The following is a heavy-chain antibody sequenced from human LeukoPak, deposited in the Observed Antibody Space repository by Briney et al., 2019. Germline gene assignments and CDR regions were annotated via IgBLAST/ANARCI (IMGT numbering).Heavy chain of an antibody. D-gene: IGHD3-22*01. V-gene: IGHV1-2*02. CDR1: GYTFTNYY. CDR2: IHPNTGGT. Sequence: GASVKVSCKASGYTFTNYYMHWVRQAPGQGLEWMGWIHPNTGGTKYAQKFQGRVTMTRDTSSSTAYMELSSLRSADTAVYYCASEYKYDSSGANAFDIWGQGTMVTVPS. J-gene: IGHJ3*02. CDR3: ASEYKYDSSGANAFDI.